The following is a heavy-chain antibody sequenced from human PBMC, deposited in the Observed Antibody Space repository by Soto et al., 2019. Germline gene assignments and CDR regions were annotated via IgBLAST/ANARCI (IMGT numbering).Heavy chain of an antibody. CDR3: ARGRHGDY. CDR2: ISAHNGNT. V-gene: IGHV1-18*01. Sequence: QVHLVQSGAEVKKPGASVKVSCKGSGYAFTTYGITWVRQAPGQGLEWMGWISAHNGNTNYAQKLQGRATVTRETSTSTAYMELRSLRSDVTAVYYCARGRHGDYGGQGALVTVSS. J-gene: IGHJ4*02. CDR1: GYAFTTYG.